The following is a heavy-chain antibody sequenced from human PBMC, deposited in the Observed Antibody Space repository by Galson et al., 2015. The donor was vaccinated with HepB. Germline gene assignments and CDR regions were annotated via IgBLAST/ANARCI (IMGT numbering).Heavy chain of an antibody. D-gene: IGHD4-23*01. CDR1: GFTFDDYT. J-gene: IGHJ3*02. CDR2: ISWDGGST. Sequence: SLRLSCAASGFTFDDYTMHWVRQAPGKGLEWVSLISWDGGSTYYADSVKGRFIISRDNSKNTLYLQVNSLRAEDTAVYFCAKDSWRGNSVFDAFDIWGQGTMVTVSS. CDR3: AKDSWRGNSVFDAFDI. V-gene: IGHV3-43*01.